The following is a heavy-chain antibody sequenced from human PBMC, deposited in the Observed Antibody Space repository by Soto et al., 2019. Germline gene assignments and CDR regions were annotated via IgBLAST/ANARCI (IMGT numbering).Heavy chain of an antibody. Sequence: SGGSLRLSCAASGFTVSSNYMSWVRQAPEKGLGYVSVIYSGGSTYYADSVKGRFTISRHNSKNTLYLQMNSLRAEDTAVYYCARAQVVVVPAAKYYYYYYMDVWGKGTTVTVSS. CDR3: ARAQVVVVPAAKYYYYYYMDV. J-gene: IGHJ6*03. CDR1: GFTVSSNY. CDR2: IYSGGST. V-gene: IGHV3-53*04. D-gene: IGHD2-2*01.